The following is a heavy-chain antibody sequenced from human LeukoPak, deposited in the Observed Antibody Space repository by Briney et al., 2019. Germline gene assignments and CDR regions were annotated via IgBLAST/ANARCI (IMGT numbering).Heavy chain of an antibody. D-gene: IGHD5-18*01. CDR3: ARAETAMVLNWFDP. CDR1: GHSFTSYW. J-gene: IGHJ5*02. Sequence: GESLKISCKGSGHSFTSYWFGWVRQMPGKGLEWMGIIYPGDSDTRYSPSFQGQVTISADKSISTAYLQWSSLKASDTAMYYCARAETAMVLNWFDPWGQGTLVTVSS. V-gene: IGHV5-51*01. CDR2: IYPGDSDT.